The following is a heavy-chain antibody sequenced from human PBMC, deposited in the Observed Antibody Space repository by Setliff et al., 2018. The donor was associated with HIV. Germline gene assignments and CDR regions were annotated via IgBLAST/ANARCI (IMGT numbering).Heavy chain of an antibody. CDR3: ARDLDEAVKDADNYVPLDL. Sequence: SVKVSCKASGGTFSNYAISWVRKAPGRGLEWIGTIIPILDTTNYAQKFQDRVTITTDESTSTAYMELRSLTSEDTAVYYCARDLDEAVKDADNYVPLDLWGQGTLVTVSS. CDR1: GGTFSNYA. J-gene: IGHJ5*02. CDR2: IIPILDTT. V-gene: IGHV1-69*11. D-gene: IGHD3-16*01.